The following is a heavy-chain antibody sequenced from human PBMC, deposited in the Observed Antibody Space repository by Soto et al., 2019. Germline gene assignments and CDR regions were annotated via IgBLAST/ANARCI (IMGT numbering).Heavy chain of an antibody. V-gene: IGHV3-74*01. CDR1: GFAFSNSW. CDR2: INADGSTT. Sequence: EMQLVESGGGLVQPGGSLRLSCAASGFAFSNSWMHWVRQVPGKGLVWVSHINADGSTTSNADSVKGRFTIFRDNAQSTRYVQMNSLRAEDTGVYYCARDRGYAFAMWGQGTMVTVSS. J-gene: IGHJ3*02. CDR3: ARDRGYAFAM.